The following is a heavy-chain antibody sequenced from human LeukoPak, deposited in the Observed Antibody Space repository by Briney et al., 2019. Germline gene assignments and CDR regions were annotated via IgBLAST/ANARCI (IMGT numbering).Heavy chain of an antibody. CDR1: GGPISSSSYY. CDR2: IYYSGST. CDR3: ARADSSGWSVNWFDP. D-gene: IGHD6-19*01. V-gene: IGHV4-39*07. J-gene: IGHJ5*02. Sequence: PSETLSLTCTVSGGPISSSSYYWGWIRQPPGKGLEWIGSIYYSGSTYYNPSLKSRVTISVDTSKNQFSLKLSSVTAADTAVYYCARADSSGWSVNWFDPWGQGTLVTVSS.